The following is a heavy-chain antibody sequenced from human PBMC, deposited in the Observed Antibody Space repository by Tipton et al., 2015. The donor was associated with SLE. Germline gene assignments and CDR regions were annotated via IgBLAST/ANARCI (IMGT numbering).Heavy chain of an antibody. Sequence: TLSLTCAVYGGSFSGYYWSWIRQPPGKGLEWIGEINHSGSTNYNPSLKSRVTISVDTSKNQFSLKLSSVTAADTAVYYCARRAATSFYYYGMDVWGQGTTVTVSS. CDR3: ARRAATSFYYYGMDV. J-gene: IGHJ6*02. V-gene: IGHV4-34*01. CDR1: GGSFSGYY. D-gene: IGHD6-25*01. CDR2: INHSGST.